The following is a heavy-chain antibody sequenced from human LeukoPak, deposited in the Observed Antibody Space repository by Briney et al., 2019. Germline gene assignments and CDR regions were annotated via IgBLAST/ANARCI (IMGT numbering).Heavy chain of an antibody. CDR1: GFTFSSYA. D-gene: IGHD3-22*01. V-gene: IGHV3-30-3*01. CDR2: ISYDGSNK. Sequence: GESLRLSCAASGFTFSSYAMHWVRQAPGKGLEWVAVISYDGSNKYYADSVKGRFTISRDNSKNTLYLQMNSLRAEDTAVYYCASEAIPYYYDGGAFDIWGQGTMVTVSS. J-gene: IGHJ3*02. CDR3: ASEAIPYYYDGGAFDI.